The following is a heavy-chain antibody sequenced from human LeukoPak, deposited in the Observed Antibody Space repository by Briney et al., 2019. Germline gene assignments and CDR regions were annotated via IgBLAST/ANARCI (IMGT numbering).Heavy chain of an antibody. CDR1: GGSINSHTYY. Sequence: SETLSLTCIVSGGSINSHTYYWGWVRQPPGKGLEWIGCVYYDGTSYSNPSLKSRVAVFVDTSRDKFSLDLSVVTAADTALYYCVRHISTNTGFFDSCGQGTLVSVSS. CDR3: VRHISTNTGFFDS. CDR2: VYYDGTS. V-gene: IGHV4-39*01. J-gene: IGHJ4*03. D-gene: IGHD5-24*01.